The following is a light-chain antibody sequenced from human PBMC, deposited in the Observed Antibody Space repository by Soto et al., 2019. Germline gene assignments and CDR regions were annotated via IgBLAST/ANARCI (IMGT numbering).Light chain of an antibody. J-gene: IGKJ1*01. CDR1: QSVSSSY. Sequence: EIVMTQSPATLSVSPGERATLSCRASQSVSSSYLAWYQQKPGQAPRLLIYGASTRATGIPARFSGSGSGTEFTLTISCLQSEDFATYYCQQYYSYPQTFGQGTKVDIK. V-gene: IGKV3-15*01. CDR3: QQYYSYPQT. CDR2: GAS.